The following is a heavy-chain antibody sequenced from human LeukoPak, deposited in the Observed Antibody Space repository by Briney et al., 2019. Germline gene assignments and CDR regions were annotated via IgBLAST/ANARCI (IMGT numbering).Heavy chain of an antibody. CDR1: GFTFSSYG. CDR2: ISYDGSNQ. V-gene: IGHV3-30*18. J-gene: IGHJ4*02. D-gene: IGHD5-24*01. CDR3: AKDIGDGNRVADY. Sequence: GGSLRLSCAASGFTFSSYGMHWVRQAPGKGLEWVAVISYDGSNQYHADSVKGRFTISRDNSKNTLYLQMNSLRAEDTAVYYCAKDIGDGNRVADYWGQGTLVTVSS.